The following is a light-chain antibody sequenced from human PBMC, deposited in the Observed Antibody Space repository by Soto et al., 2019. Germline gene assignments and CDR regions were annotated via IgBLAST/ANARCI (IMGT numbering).Light chain of an antibody. CDR1: QSVSSN. Sequence: EIVMTQSPATLSVSAGERFTISCRASQSVSSNLAWYQQKPGQAPRIIIYGESTRATGIPDRLSGSGSGTELNLTISSLQSEDFAVYYCQQYNNWPRTCGQGTKVDIK. CDR3: QQYNNWPRT. V-gene: IGKV3-15*01. CDR2: GES. J-gene: IGKJ1*01.